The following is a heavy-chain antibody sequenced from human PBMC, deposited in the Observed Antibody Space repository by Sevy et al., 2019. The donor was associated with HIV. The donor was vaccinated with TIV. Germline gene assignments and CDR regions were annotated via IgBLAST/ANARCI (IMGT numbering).Heavy chain of an antibody. CDR2: INPKRGDT. CDR1: GYTFTGDY. CDR3: ARAGTLYSGYTYGSIDF. D-gene: IGHD5-18*01. J-gene: IGHJ4*02. V-gene: IGHV1-2*02. Sequence: ASVKVSCKASGYTFTGDYMHWVRQTPGQGLEWMGWINPKRGDTKFAQRFQGRVTMTRDTSISTAYMELSRLRSDDTAGYYCARAGTLYSGYTYGSIDFWGQGTLVTVSS.